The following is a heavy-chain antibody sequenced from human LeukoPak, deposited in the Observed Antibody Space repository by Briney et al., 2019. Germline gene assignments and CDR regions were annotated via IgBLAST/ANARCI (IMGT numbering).Heavy chain of an antibody. CDR1: GFTFSKYW. D-gene: IGHD6-19*01. V-gene: IGHV3-74*01. CDR3: TTKQWLAPPPDS. J-gene: IGHJ4*02. CDR2: INTDGTVT. Sequence: GGSLRLSCAASGFTFSKYWMLWVRQAPGKGLESVSRINTDGTVTTYADSVKGRFTVSRDNSDNTMFLQMNSVRDEDTAVYYCTTKQWLAPPPDSWGQGTPVTVSS.